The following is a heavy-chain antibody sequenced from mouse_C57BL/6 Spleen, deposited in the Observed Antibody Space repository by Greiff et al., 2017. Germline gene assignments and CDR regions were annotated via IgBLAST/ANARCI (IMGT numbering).Heavy chain of an antibody. CDR2: IHPNSGST. Sequence: QVQLKQPGAELVKPGASVKLSCKASGYTFTSYWMHWVKQRPGQGLEWIGMIHPNSGSTNYNEKFKSKATLTVDKSSSTAYMQLSSLTSEDSAVYYCARVAGTGYFDVWGTGTTVTVSS. CDR1: GYTFTSYW. CDR3: ARVAGTGYFDV. V-gene: IGHV1-64*01. J-gene: IGHJ1*03. D-gene: IGHD4-1*01.